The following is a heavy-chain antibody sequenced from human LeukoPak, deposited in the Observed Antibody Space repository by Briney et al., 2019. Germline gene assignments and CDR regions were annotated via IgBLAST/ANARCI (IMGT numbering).Heavy chain of an antibody. Sequence: GRSLRLSCAASGFTFSSYGMHWVRQAPGKGLEWVAVIWYDGSNKYYADSVEGRFTISRDNSKNTLYLQMNSLRAEDTAVYYCAREVVGYYYGSGGYYPYYYYGMDVWGQGTTVTVSS. CDR3: AREVVGYYYGSGGYYPYYYYGMDV. D-gene: IGHD3-10*01. CDR2: IWYDGSNK. J-gene: IGHJ6*02. V-gene: IGHV3-33*01. CDR1: GFTFSSYG.